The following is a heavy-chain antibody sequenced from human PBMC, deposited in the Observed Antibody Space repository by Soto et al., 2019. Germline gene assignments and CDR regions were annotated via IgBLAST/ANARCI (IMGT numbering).Heavy chain of an antibody. CDR1: GYRFSTYW. Sequence: GDSLKLSGNASGYRFSTYWIAWVRQMPGKGLEWMGSIFPADSETRYSPSFQGQVTISADKSISTAYLQWSSLKASDTAMYYCARQELFSGSYGMDCCGQGTTVTVSS. J-gene: IGHJ6*02. D-gene: IGHD1-26*01. V-gene: IGHV5-51*01. CDR3: ARQELFSGSYGMDC. CDR2: IFPADSET.